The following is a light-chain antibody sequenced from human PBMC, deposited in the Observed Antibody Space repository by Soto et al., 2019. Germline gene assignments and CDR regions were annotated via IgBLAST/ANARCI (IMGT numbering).Light chain of an antibody. V-gene: IGKV3-15*01. CDR1: QTVSRN. Sequence: EVVMTQSPATLSVSPGERATLSCRASQTVSRNLAWYQQRPGQAPRLLIYDISNRAAGVPARFSGSGSGTEFTLTISSLQSEDSATYYCLHDYNYPRTFGQGTKVDIK. CDR3: LHDYNYPRT. CDR2: DIS. J-gene: IGKJ1*01.